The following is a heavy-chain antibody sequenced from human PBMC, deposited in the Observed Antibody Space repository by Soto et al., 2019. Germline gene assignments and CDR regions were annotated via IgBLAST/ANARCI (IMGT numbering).Heavy chain of an antibody. CDR3: ARAGGYSRTTPNPRAYDMDV. J-gene: IGHJ6*02. CDR1: GGSISGYY. CDR2: IYYSGST. V-gene: IGHV4-59*01. Sequence: PSETLSLTCTVSGGSISGYYWSWIRQPPGKGLEWIGYIYYSGSTNYNPSLKSRVTISVDTSKNQFSLKLSSVTAADTAVYYCARAGGYSRTTPNPRAYDMDVWGQGTTVTVSS. D-gene: IGHD6-13*01.